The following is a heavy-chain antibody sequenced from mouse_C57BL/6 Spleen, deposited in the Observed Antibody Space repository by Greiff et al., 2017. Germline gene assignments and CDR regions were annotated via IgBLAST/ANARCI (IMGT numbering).Heavy chain of an antibody. Sequence: EVQLQQSGPGLVKPSQSLSLTCSVTGYSITSGYYWNWIRQFPGNKLEWMGYISYDGSNNYNPSLKNRISITRDTSKNQFFLKLNSVTTEDTATYYCARERSIYGEDAMDYWGQGTSVTVSS. CDR3: ARERSIYGEDAMDY. V-gene: IGHV3-6*01. CDR1: GYSITSGYY. D-gene: IGHD1-3*01. J-gene: IGHJ4*01. CDR2: ISYDGSN.